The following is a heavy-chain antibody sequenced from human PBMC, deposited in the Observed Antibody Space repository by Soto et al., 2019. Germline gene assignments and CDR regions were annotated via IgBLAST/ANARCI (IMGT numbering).Heavy chain of an antibody. CDR1: GFTFSSYG. Sequence: QVQLVESGGGVVQPGRSLRLSCAASGFTFSSYGMHWVRQAPGKGLEWVAVIWYDGSNKYYADSVKGRFTISRDNSKNTLYLQMNSLRAEDTAVYYCARGAPTKGMDVSGQGTTVTVSS. CDR3: ARGAPTKGMDV. V-gene: IGHV3-33*01. CDR2: IWYDGSNK. J-gene: IGHJ6*02.